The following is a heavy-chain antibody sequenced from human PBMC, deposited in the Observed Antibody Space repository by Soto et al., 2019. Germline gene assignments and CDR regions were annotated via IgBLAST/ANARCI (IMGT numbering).Heavy chain of an antibody. CDR1: GGSISSGDYY. Sequence: SETQSLTCTVSGGSISSGDYYWSWIRQPPGKGLEWIGYIYYSGSTYYNPSLKSRVTISVDTSKNQFSLKLSSVTAADTAVYYCARESTVTTRFDYWGQGTLVTVSS. J-gene: IGHJ4*02. CDR3: ARESTVTTRFDY. D-gene: IGHD4-17*01. V-gene: IGHV4-30-4*01. CDR2: IYYSGST.